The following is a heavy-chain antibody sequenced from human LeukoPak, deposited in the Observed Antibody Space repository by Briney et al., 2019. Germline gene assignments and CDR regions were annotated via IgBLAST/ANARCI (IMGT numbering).Heavy chain of an antibody. V-gene: IGHV3-21*01. D-gene: IGHD4-17*01. CDR1: GFTFSSYK. CDR3: ARGTVATGLDY. J-gene: IGHJ4*02. Sequence: PGGSLRLSCAASGFTFSSYKMNWVRQAPGKGLEWVSSISNSSNYIYYADSVKGRLTISRDNAKNSLFLQMNSLRAEDTAVFYCARGTVATGLDYWGQGTLVTVSS. CDR2: ISNSSNYI.